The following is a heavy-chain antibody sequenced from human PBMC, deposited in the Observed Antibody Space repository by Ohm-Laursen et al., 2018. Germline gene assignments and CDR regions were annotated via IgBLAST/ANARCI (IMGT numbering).Heavy chain of an antibody. D-gene: IGHD1-26*01. V-gene: IGHV3-23*01. Sequence: GSLRLSCSASGFTFSSYAMSWVRQAPGKGLEWVSGITNGGVTHYADSVRGRFTISRDNSKSTLYLQMNNLRAEDTATYFCAKVEGAAALEYWGQGALVTVSS. CDR3: AKVEGAAALEY. J-gene: IGHJ4*02. CDR1: GFTFSSYA. CDR2: ITNGGVT.